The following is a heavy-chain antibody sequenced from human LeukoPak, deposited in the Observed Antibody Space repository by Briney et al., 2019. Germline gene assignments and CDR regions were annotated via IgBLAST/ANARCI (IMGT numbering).Heavy chain of an antibody. CDR3: AREYYGSHYDY. D-gene: IGHD3-10*01. Sequence: PSETLSLTCTVSGGSISSGSYYWSWIRQPAGKGLEWIGRIYTSGSTNYNPSLKSRVTISVDTSKNQFSLKLSSVTAADTAVYYCAREYYGSHYDYWGQGTLVTVSS. J-gene: IGHJ4*02. CDR1: GGSISSGSYY. CDR2: IYTSGST. V-gene: IGHV4-61*02.